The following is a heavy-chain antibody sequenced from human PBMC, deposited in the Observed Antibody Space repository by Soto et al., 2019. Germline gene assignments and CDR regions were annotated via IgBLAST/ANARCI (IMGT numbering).Heavy chain of an antibody. CDR3: AREEGYYIMGTFPVYYMDV. V-gene: IGHV1-69*08. D-gene: IGHD3-16*01. CDR2: IIPLLGIG. CDR1: GGTLSSET. Sequence: QVQLVQSGPEVKKSGSSVKVSCKVSGGTLSSETISWLRQAPGQGLEWMGRIIPLLGIGNYAQKFQGRVTITEDISTNTGCMELSSLTSQDTAIYYCAREEGYYIMGTFPVYYMDVWGNGTTVTVSS. J-gene: IGHJ6*03.